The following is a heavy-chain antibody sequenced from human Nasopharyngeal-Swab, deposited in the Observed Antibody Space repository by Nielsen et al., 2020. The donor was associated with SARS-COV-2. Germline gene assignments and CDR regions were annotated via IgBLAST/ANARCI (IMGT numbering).Heavy chain of an antibody. J-gene: IGHJ4*02. Sequence: SLKISCTVSGFTFANYAMSWVRQAPGKGLEWVGFIRSKAYGGTTEYAASVKGRFTISRDDSKSIAYLHMDSLKTEDTAVYYCITLDRLLSIDYWGQGTLVTVSS. CDR1: GFTFANYA. CDR3: ITLDRLLSIDY. CDR2: IRSKAYGGTT. V-gene: IGHV3-49*04. D-gene: IGHD2-21*01.